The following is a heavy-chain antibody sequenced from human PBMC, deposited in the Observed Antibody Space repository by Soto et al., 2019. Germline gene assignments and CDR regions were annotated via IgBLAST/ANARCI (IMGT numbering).Heavy chain of an antibody. V-gene: IGHV3-30-3*01. CDR1: GFTFSSYA. CDR3: ARDGYYYDSRWDY. CDR2: ISYDGSNK. D-gene: IGHD3-22*01. J-gene: IGHJ4*02. Sequence: QVQLVESGGGVVQPGRSLRLSCAASGFTFSSYAMHWVRQAPGKGLEWVAVISYDGSNKYYADSVKGRFTISRDNSKNTMYLQMNSLRAEDTAVYYCARDGYYYDSRWDYWDQVTLVTVSS.